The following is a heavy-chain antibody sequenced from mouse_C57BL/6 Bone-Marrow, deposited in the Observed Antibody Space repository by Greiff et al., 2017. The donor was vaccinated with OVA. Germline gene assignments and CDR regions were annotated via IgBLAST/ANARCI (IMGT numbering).Heavy chain of an antibody. CDR2: IDPANGNT. CDR3: AWIYYGYFFFDY. V-gene: IGHV14-3*01. CDR1: GFNIKNPY. D-gene: IGHD2-2*01. J-gene: IGHJ2*01. Sequence: EVQLQQSVAELVRPGASVKLSCTASGFNIKNPYMHWVKQRPEQGLEWIGRIDPANGNTKYAPKFQGKATITADTSSNTAYLQLSSLTSEDTAIYYCAWIYYGYFFFDYWGQGTTLTVSS.